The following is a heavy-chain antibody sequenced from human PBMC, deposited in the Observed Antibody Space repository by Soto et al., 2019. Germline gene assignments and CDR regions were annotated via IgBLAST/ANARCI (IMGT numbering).Heavy chain of an antibody. V-gene: IGHV3-74*01. CDR3: AREWSSSGPSGFWYYYYGMDV. J-gene: IGHJ6*02. D-gene: IGHD6-19*01. CDR1: GFTFSSYG. Sequence: PGGSLRLSCAASGFTFSSYGMHWVRQAPGKGLVWVSRINSDGSSTSYADSVKGRFTISRDNAKNTLYLQMNSLRAEDTAVYYCAREWSSSGPSGFWYYYYGMDVWGQGTTVTVSS. CDR2: INSDGSST.